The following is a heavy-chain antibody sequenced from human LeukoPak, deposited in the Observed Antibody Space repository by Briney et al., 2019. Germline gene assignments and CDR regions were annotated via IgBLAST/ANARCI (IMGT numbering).Heavy chain of an antibody. J-gene: IGHJ4*02. D-gene: IGHD3-10*01. CDR1: GFTFSSYS. Sequence: GGSLRLSCAASGFTFSSYSMNWVRQAPGKGLEWVSYISSSSSTIYYADSVKGRFTISRDNAKNSLYLQMNSLRAEDTAVYYCARSLWFGEGDYWGQGTLVTVSS. CDR3: ARSLWFGEGDY. CDR2: ISSSSSTI. V-gene: IGHV3-48*01.